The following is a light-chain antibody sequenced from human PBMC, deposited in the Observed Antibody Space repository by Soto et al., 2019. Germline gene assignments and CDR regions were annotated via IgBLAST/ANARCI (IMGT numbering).Light chain of an antibody. V-gene: IGKV1-27*01. Sequence: LSSLSASIREGVTITRGASQGISIYLAWYQQKPGKVPKLLIYAASTLQSGVPSRFSGSGSGTDFTLTISSLQPEDFATYYCQQSFSKFLYTFGQ. CDR3: QQSFSKFLYT. CDR2: AAS. J-gene: IGKJ2*01. CDR1: QGISIY.